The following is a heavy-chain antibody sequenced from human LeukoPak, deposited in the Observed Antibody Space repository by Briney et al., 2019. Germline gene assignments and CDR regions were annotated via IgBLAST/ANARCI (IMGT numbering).Heavy chain of an antibody. J-gene: IGHJ4*02. CDR1: GGSFSGYY. CDR3: ARDGSSGDY. D-gene: IGHD6-19*01. Sequence: PSETLSLTCAVYGGSFSGYYWSWIRQPPGKGLEWIGEINHSGSTNYNPSLKSRVTISVDTSKNQFSLKLSSVTAADTAVYYCARDGSSGDYWGQGTLVTVSS. V-gene: IGHV4-34*01. CDR2: INHSGST.